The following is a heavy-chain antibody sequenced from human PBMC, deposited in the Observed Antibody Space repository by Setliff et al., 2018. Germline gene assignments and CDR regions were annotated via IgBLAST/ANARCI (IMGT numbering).Heavy chain of an antibody. Sequence: EASVKVSCKASGYTFTSYDINWVRQATGQGLEWMGWMNPNSGNTGYAQKFQGRVTITRNTSISTAYMELSSLRSEDTAVYYCARGRRGNYDFWSGYSNWFDPWGQGTLVTVSS. CDR2: MNPNSGNT. CDR1: GYTFTSYD. D-gene: IGHD3-3*01. J-gene: IGHJ5*02. CDR3: ARGRRGNYDFWSGYSNWFDP. V-gene: IGHV1-8*03.